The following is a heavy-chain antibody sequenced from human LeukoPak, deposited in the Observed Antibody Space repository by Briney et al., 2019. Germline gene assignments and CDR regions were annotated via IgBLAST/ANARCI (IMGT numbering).Heavy chain of an antibody. J-gene: IGHJ5*02. CDR2: INHSGST. Sequence: SETLSLTCAVYGGSFSGYYWSWIRQPSGKGLEWIGEINHSGSTNYNPSLKSRVTISVDTSKNQFSLKLSSVTAADTAVYYCARTYVVVIALNWFDPWGQGTLVTVSS. CDR1: GGSFSGYY. D-gene: IGHD2-21*01. CDR3: ARTYVVVIALNWFDP. V-gene: IGHV4-34*01.